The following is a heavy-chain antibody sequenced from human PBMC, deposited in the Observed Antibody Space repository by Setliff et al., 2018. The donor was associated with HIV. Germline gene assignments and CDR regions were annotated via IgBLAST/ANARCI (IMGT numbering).Heavy chain of an antibody. CDR1: GGSISSSSYY. Sequence: SETLSLTCIVSGGSISSSSYYWGWIRQPPGKGLEWIGYIHNSGTTHYNPAFESRLIISLDMSNNRFSLNLASVAAADTAVYYCARSNLEPTSRLFDPWGPGTLVTVSS. CDR2: IHNSGTT. D-gene: IGHD1-1*01. CDR3: ARSNLEPTSRLFDP. J-gene: IGHJ5*02. V-gene: IGHV4-61*05.